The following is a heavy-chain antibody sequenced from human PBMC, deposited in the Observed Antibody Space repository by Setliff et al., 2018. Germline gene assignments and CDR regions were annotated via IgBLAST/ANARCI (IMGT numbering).Heavy chain of an antibody. Sequence: QPGGSLRLSCAASGFTFSSYWMSWVRQAPGKGLEWVANIKGDGSEKFYLDSVKGRFTISRDNAKNSLYLQMNSLRAEDTAVYYCARGSYYDSSGYSPDFFDYWGQGTLVTVSS. CDR2: IKGDGSEK. CDR1: GFTFSSYW. J-gene: IGHJ4*02. V-gene: IGHV3-7*03. D-gene: IGHD3-22*01. CDR3: ARGSYYDSSGYSPDFFDY.